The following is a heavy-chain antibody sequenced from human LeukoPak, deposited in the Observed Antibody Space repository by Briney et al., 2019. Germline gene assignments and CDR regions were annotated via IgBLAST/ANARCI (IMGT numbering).Heavy chain of an antibody. Sequence: PVKVSCQASGGTLSSYVISWGRKAPGQGLWWVGRIIPIFGIANYAQKFQGRVTITADKSTSTAYMELSSLRSEDTAVYYCSVEMATTYYGMDVRGQGTTVTVSS. J-gene: IGHJ6*02. D-gene: IGHD5-24*01. CDR2: IIPIFGIA. V-gene: IGHV1-69*04. CDR3: SVEMATTYYGMDV. CDR1: GGTLSSYV.